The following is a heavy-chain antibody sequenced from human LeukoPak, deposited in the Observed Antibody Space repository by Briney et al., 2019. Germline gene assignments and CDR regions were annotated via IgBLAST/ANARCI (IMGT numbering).Heavy chain of an antibody. CDR2: IYYSGST. D-gene: IGHD3-22*01. V-gene: IGHV4-59*01. Sequence: PSGTLSLTCTVSGGSISSYYWSWIRQPPGKGLEWIGYIYYSGSTNYNPSLKSRVTISVDTSKNQLSLKLSSVTAADTAVYYCARIFSGYYYALDYWGQGTLVTVSS. CDR1: GGSISSYY. J-gene: IGHJ4*02. CDR3: ARIFSGYYYALDY.